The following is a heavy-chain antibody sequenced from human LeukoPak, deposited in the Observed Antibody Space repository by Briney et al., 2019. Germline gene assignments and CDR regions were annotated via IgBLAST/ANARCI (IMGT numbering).Heavy chain of an antibody. Sequence: GGSLRLSCAASGFTVSNNYMSRVRQAPGKGLEWVSVIYSGGSTYYADSVKGRFTISKDNSKNTLYLQINSLRAEDTAVYYCARAAWIDYYYYMDVWGKGTTVTISS. CDR3: ARAAWIDYYYYMDV. J-gene: IGHJ6*03. CDR2: IYSGGST. D-gene: IGHD2-2*03. CDR1: GFTVSNNY. V-gene: IGHV3-53*01.